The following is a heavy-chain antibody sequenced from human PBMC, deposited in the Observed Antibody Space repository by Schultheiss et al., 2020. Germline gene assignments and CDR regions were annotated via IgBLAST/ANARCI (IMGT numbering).Heavy chain of an antibody. CDR1: GYTFTSYG. J-gene: IGHJ4*02. V-gene: IGHV1-18*04. D-gene: IGHD3-10*01. CDR2: ISAYNGNT. Sequence: GESLKISCKAPGYTFTSYGISWVRQAPGQGLEWMGWISAYNGNTNYAQKLQGRVTMTTDTSTSTAYMELRSLRSDDTAVYYCARDRRSYYGSGSAFDYWGQGTLVTVSS. CDR3: ARDRRSYYGSGSAFDY.